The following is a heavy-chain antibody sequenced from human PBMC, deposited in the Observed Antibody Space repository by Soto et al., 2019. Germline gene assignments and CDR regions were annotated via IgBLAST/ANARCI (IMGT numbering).Heavy chain of an antibody. CDR3: ARGGHDFAFDY. J-gene: IGHJ4*01. Sequence: PSETLSLTCTVSGGAMYAYYWSWIRQPPGKGLEWIGDIYYSGRTNYNPFLKSRVTISVDTSKSQFSLSLRSVTAADTAVYYCARGGHDFAFDYWGHGGLVTVSS. V-gene: IGHV4-59*01. D-gene: IGHD5-12*01. CDR1: GGAMYAYY. CDR2: IYYSGRT.